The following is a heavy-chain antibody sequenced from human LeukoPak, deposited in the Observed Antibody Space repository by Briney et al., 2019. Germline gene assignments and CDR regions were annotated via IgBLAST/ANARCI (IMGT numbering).Heavy chain of an antibody. CDR1: GFTFSRFG. CDR2: ISDDGSRR. J-gene: IGHJ4*02. Sequence: PGGSLRLSCAASGFTFSRFGIHWVRQAPGKGLEWVAVISDDGSRRSYVDPVKGRFTISRDNAKNSPYLQMNSLRAEDTAVYYCARVPSDYWGQGTLVTVSS. CDR3: ARVPSDY. V-gene: IGHV3-30*03.